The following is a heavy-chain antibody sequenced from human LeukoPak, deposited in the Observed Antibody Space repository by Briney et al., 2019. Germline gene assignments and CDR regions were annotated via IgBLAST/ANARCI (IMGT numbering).Heavy chain of an antibody. CDR2: IYYSGST. D-gene: IGHD4/OR15-4a*01. V-gene: IGHV4-59*01. J-gene: IGHJ4*02. Sequence: PSETLSLTCTVSGGSISSYYWSWIRQPPGKGLEWIGYIYYSGSTNYNPSLKSRVTISVDTSKNQFSLKLSSVTAADTAVYYCARDLYGAVNFDYWGQGTLVTVSS. CDR1: GGSISSYY. CDR3: ARDLYGAVNFDY.